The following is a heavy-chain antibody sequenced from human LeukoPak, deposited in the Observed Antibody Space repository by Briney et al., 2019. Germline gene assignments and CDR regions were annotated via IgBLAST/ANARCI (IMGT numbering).Heavy chain of an antibody. CDR2: IYFSVST. CDR1: SASVSSSSYY. D-gene: IGHD3-10*01. J-gene: IGHJ4*02. Sequence: PSETMSLTCTVSSASVSSSSYYWGWIRQPPGKGLEWIGSIYFSVSTYYNPSLKRRFTMSVDTSKSKFSLQRSPVTAAHTAAYYCASSVAMVPDYWGQGTLVTVSS. V-gene: IGHV4-39*01. CDR3: ASSVAMVPDY.